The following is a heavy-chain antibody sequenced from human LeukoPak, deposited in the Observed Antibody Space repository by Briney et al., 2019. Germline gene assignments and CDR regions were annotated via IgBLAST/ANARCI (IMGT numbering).Heavy chain of an antibody. CDR2: IKQDGSEK. Sequence: GGSLRLSCAASGFTFSNYAMNWVRQAPGKGLEWVANIKQDGSEKYYVDSVKGRFTISRDNTKNSLYLQMNSLRVEDTAVYYCAREHYFYHMDGWGEGTTVTVSS. CDR3: AREHYFYHMDG. V-gene: IGHV3-7*01. CDR1: GFTFSNYA. J-gene: IGHJ6*03.